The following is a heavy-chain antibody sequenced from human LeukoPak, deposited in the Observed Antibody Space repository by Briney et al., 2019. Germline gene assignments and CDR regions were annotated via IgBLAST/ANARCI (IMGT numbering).Heavy chain of an antibody. D-gene: IGHD1-7*01. CDR1: GGTFSIYA. CDR3: ARDNYAGANWFDP. CDR2: IIPIFGTA. V-gene: IGHV1-69*05. J-gene: IGHJ5*02. Sequence: SVKVSCKASGGTFSIYAISWVRQPPGQGLEWMGGIIPIFGTANYAQKFQGRVTITTDESTSTAYMELSSLRSEDTAVYYCARDNYAGANWFDPWGQGTLVTVSS.